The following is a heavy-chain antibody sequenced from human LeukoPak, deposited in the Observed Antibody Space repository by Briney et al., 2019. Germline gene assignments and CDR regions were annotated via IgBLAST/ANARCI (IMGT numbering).Heavy chain of an antibody. CDR1: GFTFSSYG. CDR2: IRYDGSNK. V-gene: IGHV3-30*02. J-gene: IGHJ5*02. CDR3: ARDRSQEFDP. D-gene: IGHD3-22*01. Sequence: GSLRLSCAASGFTFSSYGMHWVRQAPGKGLEWVAFIRYDGSNKYYADSVKGRFTISRDNSKNTLYLQMNSLRADDTAVYYCARDRSQEFDPWGQGTLVTVSS.